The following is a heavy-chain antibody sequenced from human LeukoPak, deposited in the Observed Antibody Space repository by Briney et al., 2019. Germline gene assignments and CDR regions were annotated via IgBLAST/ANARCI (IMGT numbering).Heavy chain of an antibody. CDR3: ASLAYYYGSGIDY. Sequence: SETLSLTCTVSGGSISSGDYYWSWIRQPPGKGLEWIGYIYYSGSTYYNPSLKSRVTISVDTSKNQFSLKLSSVTAADTAVYYCASLAYYYGSGIDYWGQGTLVTVSS. CDR1: GGSISSGDYY. J-gene: IGHJ4*02. CDR2: IYYSGST. V-gene: IGHV4-30-4*01. D-gene: IGHD3-10*01.